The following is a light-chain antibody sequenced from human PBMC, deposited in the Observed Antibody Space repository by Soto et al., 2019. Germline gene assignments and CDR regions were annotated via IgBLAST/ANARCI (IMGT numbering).Light chain of an antibody. Sequence: DIQMTQSPSTLSASVGDRVIITCRASQSISGWLAWYQQKPGKAPKLLIYKASTLESGVPSRFSGSGSGTEFTLTLSSLQPDDFASYYCQQYDTYWSFGHGTKVEIK. J-gene: IGKJ1*01. CDR1: QSISGW. CDR3: QQYDTYWS. CDR2: KAS. V-gene: IGKV1-5*03.